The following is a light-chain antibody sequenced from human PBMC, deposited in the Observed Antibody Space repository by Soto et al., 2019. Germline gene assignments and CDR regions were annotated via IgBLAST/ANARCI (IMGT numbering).Light chain of an antibody. CDR1: QSFSSSY. Sequence: EIVLTQSPGTLALSPGGRATLSCRSSQSFSSSYLAWYQQKPGQAPRLPIYGASSRANGIPDRFSGSGSGTDFTLTISRLEPEDFAVYYCQQYGSYPLTFGGGTKADIK. CDR3: QQYGSYPLT. J-gene: IGKJ4*01. V-gene: IGKV3-20*01. CDR2: GAS.